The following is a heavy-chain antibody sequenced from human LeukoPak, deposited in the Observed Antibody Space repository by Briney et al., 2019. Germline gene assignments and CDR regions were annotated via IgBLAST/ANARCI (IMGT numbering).Heavy chain of an antibody. D-gene: IGHD2-2*01. CDR3: ARGRGYCSSTRCLNWFDP. CDR1: GFTFSSYS. CDR2: ISSSSSYI. Sequence: GGSLRLSCAASGFTFSSYSMNWVRQAPGKGLEWVSSISSSSSYIYYADSVKGRFTISRDNAKNSLYLQMNSLRAEDTAVYYCARGRGYCSSTRCLNWFDPWGQGTLVTVSS. V-gene: IGHV3-21*01. J-gene: IGHJ5*02.